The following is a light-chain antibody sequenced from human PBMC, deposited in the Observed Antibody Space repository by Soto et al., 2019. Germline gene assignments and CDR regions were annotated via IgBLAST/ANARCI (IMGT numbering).Light chain of an antibody. J-gene: IGKJ3*01. Sequence: DIQMTQSPSTLSASVGDRVTITCRASQSVSVWLAWYQQKPGKAPKVLIYKASSLESGVPSRFSGSGSGTEFTLTINSLQPEDVATYSCQKYSSVPVFGPGTKVEIK. CDR2: KAS. CDR1: QSVSVW. CDR3: QKYSSVPV. V-gene: IGKV1-5*03.